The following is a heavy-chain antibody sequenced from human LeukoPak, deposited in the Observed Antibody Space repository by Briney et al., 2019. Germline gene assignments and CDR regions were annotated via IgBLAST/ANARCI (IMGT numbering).Heavy chain of an antibody. Sequence: VQPGGSLRLSCAASGFTFSTYAMSWVRPAPGKGLEWVSSISGSATNTYYADSVKGRFTISRDKSKNTLDLQMNSLRVEDTAVYYCAKARYYDSSGPFDYWGQGTLVTVSS. D-gene: IGHD3-22*01. CDR1: GFTFSTYA. CDR2: ISGSATNT. J-gene: IGHJ4*02. V-gene: IGHV3-23*01. CDR3: AKARYYDSSGPFDY.